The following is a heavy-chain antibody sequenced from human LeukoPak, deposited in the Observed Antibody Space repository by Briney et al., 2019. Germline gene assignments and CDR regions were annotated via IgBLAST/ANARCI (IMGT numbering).Heavy chain of an antibody. CDR3: AKDFNYYDSSGYCLDY. D-gene: IGHD3-22*01. J-gene: IGHJ4*02. Sequence: GGSLRLSCAASGFTFNRYNMNWVRRAPGKGLEWVSAISGSGGSTYYADSVKGRFTISRDNSKNTLYLQMNSLRAEDTAVYYCAKDFNYYDSSGYCLDYWGQGTLVTVSS. CDR2: ISGSGGST. CDR1: GFTFNRYN. V-gene: IGHV3-23*01.